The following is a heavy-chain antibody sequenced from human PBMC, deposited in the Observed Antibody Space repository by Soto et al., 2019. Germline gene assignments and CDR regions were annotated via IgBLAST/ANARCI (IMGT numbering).Heavy chain of an antibody. Sequence: PGVSLRLSCAASGFTFSSYAMSWVRQAPGKGLEWVSAISGSGGSTYYADSVKGRFTISRDNSKNTLYLQMNSLRAEDTAVYYCEKARVEGKGFWSGYYYFDYWGQGTLVIVSS. D-gene: IGHD3-3*01. V-gene: IGHV3-23*01. CDR3: EKARVEGKGFWSGYYYFDY. CDR2: ISGSGGST. CDR1: GFTFSSYA. J-gene: IGHJ4*02.